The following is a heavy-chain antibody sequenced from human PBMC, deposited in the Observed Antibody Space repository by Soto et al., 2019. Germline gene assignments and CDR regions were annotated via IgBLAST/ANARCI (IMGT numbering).Heavy chain of an antibody. J-gene: IGHJ6*02. CDR1: GGSMSRYY. CDR3: ARGIATTEMDV. Sequence: SETLSLTCTVSGGSMSRYYWSLLRQPPGKGLEWIGYIYYSGHTNSNPSLKSRVTISVDTSKNQFSLKLSSVTAADTAVYYCARGIATTEMDVWGQGTTVTVS. CDR2: IYYSGHT. V-gene: IGHV4-59*01. D-gene: IGHD6-13*01.